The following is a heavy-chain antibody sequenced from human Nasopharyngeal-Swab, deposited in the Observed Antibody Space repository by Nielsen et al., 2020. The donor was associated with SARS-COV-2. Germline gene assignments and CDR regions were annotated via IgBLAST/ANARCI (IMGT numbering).Heavy chain of an antibody. CDR2: ISSSSSYT. J-gene: IGHJ6*02. CDR3: ARGGGSSGWYGAYYYYGMDV. CDR1: GFTFSDYY. Sequence: GESLKISCAASGFTFSDYYMSWIRQAPGKGLEWVSYISSSSSYTNYADSVTGRFTISRDNAKNSLYLQMNSLRAEDTAVYYCARGGGSSGWYGAYYYYGMDVWGQGTTVTVSS. V-gene: IGHV3-11*06. D-gene: IGHD6-19*01.